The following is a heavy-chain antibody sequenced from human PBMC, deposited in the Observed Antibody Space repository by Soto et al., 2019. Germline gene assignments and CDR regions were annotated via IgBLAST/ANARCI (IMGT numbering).Heavy chain of an antibody. D-gene: IGHD6-19*01. J-gene: IGHJ3*02. CDR3: ARTGYSSGWYKAAFDI. CDR1: GGSFSGYY. Sequence: QVQLQQWGAGLLKPSETLSLTCAVYGGSFSGYYWSWIRQPPGKGLEWIGEINNSGSTNYNPSLKSRVTISVDTSNKQFSLKLSSVAAADTAVYYCARTGYSSGWYKAAFDIWGQGPMVTVSS. CDR2: INNSGST. V-gene: IGHV4-34*01.